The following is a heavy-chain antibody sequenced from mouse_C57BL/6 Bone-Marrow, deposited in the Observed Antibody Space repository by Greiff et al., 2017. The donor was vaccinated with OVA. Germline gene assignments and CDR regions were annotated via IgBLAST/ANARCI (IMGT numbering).Heavy chain of an antibody. J-gene: IGHJ4*01. CDR3: ATPDYYGSPYYAMDY. CDR2: IYPRSGNT. D-gene: IGHD1-1*01. CDR1: GYTFTSYG. Sequence: QVQLQQSGAELARPGASVKLSCKASGYTFTSYGISWVKQRTGQGLEWIGEIYPRSGNTYYNEKFKGKATLTADKSSSTAYMELRSLTSEDSAVDFCATPDYYGSPYYAMDYWGQGTSVTVSS. V-gene: IGHV1-81*01.